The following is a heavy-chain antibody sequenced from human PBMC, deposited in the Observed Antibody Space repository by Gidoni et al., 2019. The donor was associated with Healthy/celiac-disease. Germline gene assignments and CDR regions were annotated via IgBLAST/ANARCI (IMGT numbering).Heavy chain of an antibody. Sequence: EVQLVESGGGLVQPGRSLRLSCTAYGFTFGDYAMSWFRQAPGKGLEWVGFIRSTAYGGTTEYAASVKGRFTISRDDSKSIAYLQMNSLKTEDTAVYYCTRVPHIVVVIAIVNPPDYWGQGTLVTVSS. CDR3: TRVPHIVVVIAIVNPPDY. D-gene: IGHD2-21*01. V-gene: IGHV3-49*03. CDR2: IRSTAYGGTT. J-gene: IGHJ4*02. CDR1: GFTFGDYA.